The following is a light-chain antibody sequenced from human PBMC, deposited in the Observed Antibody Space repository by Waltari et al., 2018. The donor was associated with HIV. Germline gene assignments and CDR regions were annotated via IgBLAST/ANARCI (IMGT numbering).Light chain of an antibody. CDR3: ALYLGSGVSV. V-gene: IGLV8-61*01. CDR1: SGAVSTGYY. CDR2: STN. J-gene: IGLJ3*02. Sequence: QTVVTQEPSFSVSPGGTVTLTCGLTSGAVSTGYYPSWYQQTPGQSPRTLIYSTNTRASVVPDRFSGSILGNKAALTITGAQADDESTYYCALYLGSGVSVFGGGTKLTVL.